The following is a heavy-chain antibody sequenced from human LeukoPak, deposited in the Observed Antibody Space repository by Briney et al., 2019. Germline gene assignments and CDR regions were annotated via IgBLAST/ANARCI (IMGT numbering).Heavy chain of an antibody. J-gene: IGHJ6*03. CDR3: ANGNRCTSPNCLGYYYFYMDV. V-gene: IGHV3-53*01. D-gene: IGHD2-8*01. CDR1: GFTISSNY. CDR2: IHSGGIT. Sequence: GGSLRLSCAASGFTISSNYMSWVRQAPGKGLEWVSVIHSGGITYYADSVKGRFTISRDNSKNTLYLQMNSLRAEDTAVYYCANGNRCTSPNCLGYYYFYMDVWGKGTTVTVSS.